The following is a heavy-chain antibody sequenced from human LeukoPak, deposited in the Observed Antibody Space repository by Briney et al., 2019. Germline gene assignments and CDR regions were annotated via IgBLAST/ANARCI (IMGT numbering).Heavy chain of an antibody. J-gene: IGHJ4*02. V-gene: IGHV3-21*01. Sequence: GGSLRLSCAASGFTFSTYIMNWVRQTPGKGLEWVSSIGTSTSYIYYADSVKGRFTISRDNAKNSLYLEMNSLRAEDTAVYYCARERSWGALYYWGQGILVTVSS. CDR1: GFTFSTYI. D-gene: IGHD7-27*01. CDR3: ARERSWGALYY. CDR2: IGTSTSYI.